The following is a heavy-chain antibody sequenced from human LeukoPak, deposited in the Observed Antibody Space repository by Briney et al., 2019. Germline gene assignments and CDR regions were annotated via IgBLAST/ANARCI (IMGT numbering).Heavy chain of an antibody. Sequence: SETLSLTCTVSGGSISSYYWSWIRQPPGKGLEWIGNIYYSGSTNYNPSLKSRVTISVDTSKNQFSLKLSSVTAADTTVYYCTRGSIAYYYMDVWGKGTTVTISS. CDR1: GGSISSYY. CDR2: IYYSGST. CDR3: TRGSIAYYYMDV. D-gene: IGHD3-22*01. J-gene: IGHJ6*03. V-gene: IGHV4-59*01.